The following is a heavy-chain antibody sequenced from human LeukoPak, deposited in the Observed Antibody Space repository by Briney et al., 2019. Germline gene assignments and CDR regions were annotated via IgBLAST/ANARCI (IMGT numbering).Heavy chain of an antibody. CDR1: GYTFTSYG. D-gene: IGHD3-9*01. CDR2: ISTYNGNT. Sequence: GASVKVSCKASGYTFTSYGISWVRQAPGQGLEWMGWISTYNGNTNYAQKLQGRVTMTTDTSTSTAYMDLRSLRSDDTAVYYCARAERGYDILTGYAKYYFDYWGQGTLVIVSS. J-gene: IGHJ4*02. V-gene: IGHV1-18*01. CDR3: ARAERGYDILTGYAKYYFDY.